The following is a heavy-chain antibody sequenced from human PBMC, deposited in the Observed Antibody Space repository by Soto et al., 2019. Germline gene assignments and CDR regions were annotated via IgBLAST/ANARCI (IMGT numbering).Heavy chain of an antibody. CDR1: GFTFSSYA. CDR2: ISGSGGST. Sequence: EVQLLESGGGLVQPGGSLRLSCAASGFTFSSYAISWVRQAPGKGLEGVSAISGSGGSTYYADSVKGRFTISRDNSKNTLYLQMNSLRAEDTAVYYCAKGDRRGAAAGATDYWGQGTLVTVSS. V-gene: IGHV3-23*01. D-gene: IGHD6-13*01. J-gene: IGHJ4*02. CDR3: AKGDRRGAAAGATDY.